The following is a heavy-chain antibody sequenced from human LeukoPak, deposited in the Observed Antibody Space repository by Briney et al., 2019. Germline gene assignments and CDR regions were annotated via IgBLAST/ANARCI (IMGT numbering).Heavy chain of an antibody. CDR3: ARDEGFGESHAFDI. Sequence: SVKVSCKASGGTFTTYTLIWVRQAPGQGLEWMGGIIPIFTTTNCAPKFQGRVRITTDESTSTVYMEMSSLTSEDTAIYYCARDEGFGESHAFDIWGQGTMVTVSS. D-gene: IGHD3-10*01. CDR2: IIPIFTTT. CDR1: GGTFTTYT. V-gene: IGHV1-69*05. J-gene: IGHJ3*02.